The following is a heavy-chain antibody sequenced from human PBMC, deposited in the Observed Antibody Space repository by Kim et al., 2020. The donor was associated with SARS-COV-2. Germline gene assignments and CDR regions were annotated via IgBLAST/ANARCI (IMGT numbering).Heavy chain of an antibody. V-gene: IGHV1-18*04. CDR2: ISAYNGNT. Sequence: ASVKVSCKASGYTFTSYGISWVRQAPGQGLEWMGWISAYNGNTNYAQKLQGRVTMTTDTSTSTAYMELRSLRSDDTAVYYCARDKNPLTGPSRGRWYFDYWGQGTLVTVSS. CDR1: GYTFTSYG. CDR3: ARDKNPLTGPSRGRWYFDY. J-gene: IGHJ4*02. D-gene: IGHD3-9*01.